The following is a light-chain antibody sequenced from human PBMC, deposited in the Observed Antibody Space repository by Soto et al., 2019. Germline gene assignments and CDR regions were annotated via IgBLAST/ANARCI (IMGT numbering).Light chain of an antibody. CDR2: EVT. CDR3: VSYTDTDTVV. V-gene: IGLV2-14*01. J-gene: IGLJ1*01. CDR1: NTDVGQDKS. Sequence: QSALTQPASVSGSRGQSIIISCVGRNTDVGQDKSVSWYQQGPGKAPKLLIFEVTNRPSGVSNRFSGSRSGNTASLTISGLQPDDEGDYFCVSYTDTDTVVLGTGTKVTV.